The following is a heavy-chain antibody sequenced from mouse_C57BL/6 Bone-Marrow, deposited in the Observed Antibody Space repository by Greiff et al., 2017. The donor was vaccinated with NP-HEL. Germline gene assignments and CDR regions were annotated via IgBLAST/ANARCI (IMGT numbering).Heavy chain of an antibody. J-gene: IGHJ2*01. CDR2: INPYNGGT. D-gene: IGHD1-1*01. V-gene: IGHV1-19*01. Sequence: VQLQQSGPVLVKPGASVKMSCKASGYTFTDYYMNWVKQSHGKSLEWIGVINPYNGGTSYNQKFKGKATLTVDKSSSTAYMELNSLTSEDSAVYNCARSTTVVDDYWGQGTTLTVSS. CDR1: GYTFTDYY. CDR3: ARSTTVVDDY.